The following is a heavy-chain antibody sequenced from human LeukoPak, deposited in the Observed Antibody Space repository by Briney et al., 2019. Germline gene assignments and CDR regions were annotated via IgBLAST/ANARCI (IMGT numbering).Heavy chain of an antibody. J-gene: IGHJ6*02. V-gene: IGHV3-23*01. CDR2: ISGSGGST. CDR3: AKDRESGYAPYDMDV. D-gene: IGHD5-12*01. Sequence: GGSLRLSCAASGFTFSSYATTWVRQAPGKGLEWVSTISGSGGSTFYADSVMGRFTISRDNSKNTLSLHVNSLRAEDTAIYYCAKDRESGYAPYDMDVWGRGTTVTVSS. CDR1: GFTFSSYA.